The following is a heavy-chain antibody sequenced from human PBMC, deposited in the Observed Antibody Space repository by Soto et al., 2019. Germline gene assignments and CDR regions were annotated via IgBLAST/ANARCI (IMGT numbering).Heavy chain of an antibody. J-gene: IGHJ4*02. V-gene: IGHV1-69*13. D-gene: IGHD1-26*01. CDR2: IIPIFGTA. Sequence: SVKVSCKASGGTFSSYAISWVRQAPGQGLEWMGGIIPIFGTANYAQKFQGRVTITADESTSTAYMELSSLRSEDTAVYYCKTVGASGGYFDYWGQGTLVTVSS. CDR1: GGTFSSYA. CDR3: KTVGASGGYFDY.